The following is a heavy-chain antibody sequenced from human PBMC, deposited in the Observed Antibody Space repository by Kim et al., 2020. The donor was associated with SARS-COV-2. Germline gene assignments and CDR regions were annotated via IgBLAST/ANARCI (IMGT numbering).Heavy chain of an antibody. CDR2: IYYSGST. Sequence: SETLSLTCTVSGGSISSYYWSWIRQPPGKGLEWIGYIYYSGSTNYNPSLKSRVTISVDTSKNQFSLKLSAVTAADTAVHYCARPLVGDPITPGWYFDLWGRGTLVTVSS. V-gene: IGHV4-59*01. CDR1: GGSISSYY. CDR3: ARPLVGDPITPGWYFDL. D-gene: IGHD3-16*01. J-gene: IGHJ2*01.